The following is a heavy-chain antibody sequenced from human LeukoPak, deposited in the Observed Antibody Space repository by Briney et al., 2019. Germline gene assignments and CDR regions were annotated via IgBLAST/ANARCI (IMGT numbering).Heavy chain of an antibody. V-gene: IGHV4-59*08. Sequence: SETLSLTCTVSGGSISGFYWGWIRQPPGKALEWIGYIYYSGSTNYNPSLKSRVTISVDASKNQFSLKLSSVTAADTAVYYCVRKGTGFSYYYGVDVWGQGTTVTVSS. CDR1: GGSISGFY. CDR3: VRKGTGFSYYYGVDV. J-gene: IGHJ6*02. CDR2: IYYSGST. D-gene: IGHD3/OR15-3a*01.